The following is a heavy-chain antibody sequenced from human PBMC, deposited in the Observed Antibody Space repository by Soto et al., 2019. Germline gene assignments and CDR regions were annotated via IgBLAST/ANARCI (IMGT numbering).Heavy chain of an antibody. CDR1: GFTFSSYS. D-gene: IGHD5-12*01. V-gene: IGHV3-48*01. J-gene: IGHJ6*01. Sequence: GGSRRLSCAASGFTFSSYSMNWVRQAPGKGLEWVSYISSSSSTIYYADSVKGRFTISRDNAKNSLYLQMNSLRAEDTAVYYCARADSGYAHGYYYYGMDVWGQGTTVTVSS. CDR2: ISSSSSTI. CDR3: ARADSGYAHGYYYYGMDV.